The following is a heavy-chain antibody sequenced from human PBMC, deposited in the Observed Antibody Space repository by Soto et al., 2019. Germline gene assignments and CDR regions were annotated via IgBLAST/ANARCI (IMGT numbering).Heavy chain of an antibody. V-gene: IGHV4-59*01. CDR3: ARGGVRGTSGSYYIPYYYHYYMDV. J-gene: IGHJ6*03. CDR2: IYYSGST. D-gene: IGHD3-10*01. CDR1: GGSISSYY. Sequence: SETLSLTCTVSGGSISSYYWSWIRQPPGKGLEWIGYIYYSGSTNYNPSLKSRVTISVDTSKNQFSLKLSSVTAADTAVYYCARGGVRGTSGSYYIPYYYHYYMDVWGKGTTVTVSS.